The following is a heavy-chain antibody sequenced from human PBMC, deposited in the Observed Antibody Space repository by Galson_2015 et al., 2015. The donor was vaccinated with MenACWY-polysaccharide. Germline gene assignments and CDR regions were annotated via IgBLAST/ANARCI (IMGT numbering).Heavy chain of an antibody. J-gene: IGHJ4*02. CDR1: GFTFSSYA. CDR3: AKDLGVAAAGGRTDADY. CDR2: ISGSGGST. D-gene: IGHD6-13*01. Sequence: SLRLSCAASGFTFSSYAMSWVRQAPGKGLEWVSAISGSGGSTYYADSVKGRFTISRDNSKNTLYLQMNSLRAEDTAVYYCAKDLGVAAAGGRTDADYWGQGTLVTVSS. V-gene: IGHV3-23*01.